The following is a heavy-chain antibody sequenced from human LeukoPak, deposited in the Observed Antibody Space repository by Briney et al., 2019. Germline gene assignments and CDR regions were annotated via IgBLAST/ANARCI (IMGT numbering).Heavy chain of an antibody. J-gene: IGHJ6*02. V-gene: IGHV3-21*04. CDR1: GFTFSNAW. CDR3: AKDLSPLYYYYGMDV. CDR2: ISTSSSYI. Sequence: GGSLRLSCAASGFTFSNAWMSWVRQAPGKGLEWLSSISTSSSYIYYADSVKGRFTISRDNAKNSLYLQMNSLSAEDTAVYYCAKDLSPLYYYYGMDVWGQGTTVTVSS.